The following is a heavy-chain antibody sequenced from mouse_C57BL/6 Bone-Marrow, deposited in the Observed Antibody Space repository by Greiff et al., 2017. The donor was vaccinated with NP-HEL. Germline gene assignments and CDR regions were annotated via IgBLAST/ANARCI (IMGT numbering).Heavy chain of an antibody. D-gene: IGHD1-1*01. Sequence: VQLQQPGAELVKPGASVKMSCTASGYTFTSYWITWVKQRPGQGLEWIGDIYPGSGSTNYNEKFKSKATLTVDTSSSTAYMQLSSLTSENSAVDDCARNVGFITTVVAPFDYWGQGTTLTVSS. V-gene: IGHV1-55*01. CDR1: GYTFTSYW. CDR3: ARNVGFITTVVAPFDY. J-gene: IGHJ2*01. CDR2: IYPGSGST.